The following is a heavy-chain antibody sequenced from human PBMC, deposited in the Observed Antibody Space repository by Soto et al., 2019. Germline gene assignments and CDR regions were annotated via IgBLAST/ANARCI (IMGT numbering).Heavy chain of an antibody. CDR1: GFSFSSYG. CDR3: IGDGGATDWFDP. Sequence: GGSLRLSCAASGFSFSSYGMHWVRQAPGKGLEWVSYISSSSSTIYYADSVKGRFTISRDNAKNSLYLQMNSLRDEDTAVYYCIGDGGATDWFDPWGQGTLVTVSS. CDR2: ISSSSSTI. V-gene: IGHV3-48*02. D-gene: IGHD1-26*01. J-gene: IGHJ5*02.